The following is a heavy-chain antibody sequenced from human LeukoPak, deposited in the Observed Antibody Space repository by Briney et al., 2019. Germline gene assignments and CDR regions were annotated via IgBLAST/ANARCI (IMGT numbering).Heavy chain of an antibody. CDR2: INSDGSTT. CDR1: GFTFSSYW. J-gene: IGHJ4*02. V-gene: IGHV3-74*01. D-gene: IGHD3-10*01. CDR3: ANSRYSGIADY. Sequence: GGSLRLSCAASGFTFSSYWMHWVRQAPGKGLVWVSRINSDGSTTNYADFVKGRFTISRDNAKNTLYLRMNSLRAEDTAVYYCANSRYSGIADYWGQGTLVTVSS.